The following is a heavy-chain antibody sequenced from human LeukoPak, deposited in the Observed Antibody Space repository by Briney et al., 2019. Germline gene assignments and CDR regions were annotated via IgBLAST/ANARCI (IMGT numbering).Heavy chain of an antibody. D-gene: IGHD6-13*01. CDR3: ARVVGIAAIYPGIWFDP. CDR2: ISSSGSTI. Sequence: GGSLRLSCAASGFTFSDYYMSWIRQAPGKGLEWVSYISSSGSTIYYADSVKGRFTISRDNAKNSLYLQMSSLRAEDTAVYYCARVVGIAAIYPGIWFDPWGQGTLVTVSS. J-gene: IGHJ5*02. V-gene: IGHV3-11*01. CDR1: GFTFSDYY.